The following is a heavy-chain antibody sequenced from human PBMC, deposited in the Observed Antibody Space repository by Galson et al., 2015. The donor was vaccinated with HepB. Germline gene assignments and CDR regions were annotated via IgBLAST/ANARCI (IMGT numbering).Heavy chain of an antibody. CDR2: VSYSGSYQ. CDR3: AKDRQYANTWGTGFYHSGLDV. Sequence: SLRLSCAASGFTFNTHAMHWVRQAPGKGLEWVAVVSYSGSYQYYADSVKGRFTISRDNSRNTVFLHMNSLSGEDTAVYYCAKDRQYANTWGTGFYHSGLDVWGQGTAVTVSS. J-gene: IGHJ6*02. V-gene: IGHV3-30*04. CDR1: GFTFNTHA. D-gene: IGHD1-14*01.